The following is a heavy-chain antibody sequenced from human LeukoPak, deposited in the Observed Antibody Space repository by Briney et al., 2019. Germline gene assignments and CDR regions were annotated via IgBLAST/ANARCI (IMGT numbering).Heavy chain of an antibody. CDR1: GGSISSYY. CDR3: ARDPGLGYHDSSGYYDY. D-gene: IGHD3-22*01. J-gene: IGHJ4*02. V-gene: IGHV4-59*01. Sequence: SETLSLTCTVSGGSISSYYWSWIRQPPGKGLEWIGYIYYSGSTNYNPSLKSRVTISVDTSKNQFSLKLSSVTAADTAVYYCARDPGLGYHDSSGYYDYWGQGTLVTVSS. CDR2: IYYSGST.